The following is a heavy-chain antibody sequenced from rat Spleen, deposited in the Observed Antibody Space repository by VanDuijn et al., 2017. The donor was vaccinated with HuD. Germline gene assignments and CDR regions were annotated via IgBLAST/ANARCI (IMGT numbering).Heavy chain of an antibody. CDR1: GFTFNNYG. J-gene: IGHJ3*01. CDR3: TGSYHSSYMGFAY. Sequence: EVQLVESGGGLVQPGRSLKLSCAASGFTFNNYGMAWVRQAPTKGLEWVATFSYDGFTTYYRDSVKGRFTLSRDKAKGTLYLQMNSLRSEDTATYYCTGSYHSSYMGFAYWGQGTLVTVSS. CDR2: FSYDGFTT. D-gene: IGHD1-2*01. V-gene: IGHV5-29*01.